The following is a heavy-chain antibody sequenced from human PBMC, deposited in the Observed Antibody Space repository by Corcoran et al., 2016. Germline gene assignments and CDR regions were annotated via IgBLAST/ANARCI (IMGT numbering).Heavy chain of an antibody. J-gene: IGHJ6*02. CDR2: IYYSGST. Sequence: QVQLQESGPGLVKPSETLSLTCTVSGGSISSYYWSWIRQPPGKGLEWIGYIYYSGSTNYNPSLKSRVTISVDTSKNQFSLKLRSVTAADTAVYYCARASGIAARPDYYYGMDVWGQGTTVTVSS. CDR1: GGSISSYY. D-gene: IGHD6-6*01. CDR3: ARASGIAARPDYYYGMDV. V-gene: IGHV4-59*01.